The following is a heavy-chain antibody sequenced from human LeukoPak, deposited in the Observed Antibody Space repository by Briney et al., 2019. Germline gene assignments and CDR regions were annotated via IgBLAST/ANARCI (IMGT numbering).Heavy chain of an antibody. CDR2: INHSGST. Sequence: SETLSLTCAVYGGSFSGHYWSWIRQPPGKGLEWIGKINHSGSTYYNPSLKSRVTISVDTSKNQFSLKLSSVTAADTAVYYCARLSIVGYYFDYWGQGTLVTVSS. CDR3: ARLSIVGYYFDY. CDR1: GGSFSGHY. D-gene: IGHD1-26*01. J-gene: IGHJ4*02. V-gene: IGHV4-34*01.